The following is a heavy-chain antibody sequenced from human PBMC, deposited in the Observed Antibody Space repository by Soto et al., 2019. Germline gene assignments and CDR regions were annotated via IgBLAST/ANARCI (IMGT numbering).Heavy chain of an antibody. CDR2: IIPIFGTA. CDR3: ARGGSSWCEGGYCDY. J-gene: IGHJ4*02. CDR1: GGTFSSYA. D-gene: IGHD6-13*01. Sequence: QVQLVQSGAEVKKPGSSVKVSCKASGGTFSSYAISWVRQAPGQGLEWMGGIIPIFGTANYAQKFQGRVTITADESPSTTYMALSTLGSEDTAVYYCARGGSSWCEGGYCDYLGQGTLVTVSS. V-gene: IGHV1-69*12.